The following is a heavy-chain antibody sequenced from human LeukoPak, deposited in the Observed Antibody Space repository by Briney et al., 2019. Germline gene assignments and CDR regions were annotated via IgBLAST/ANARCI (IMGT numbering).Heavy chain of an antibody. J-gene: IGHJ5*02. CDR1: GGSISSYY. CDR3: ARDFYGSGREWIDP. Sequence: PSETLSLTCTVSGGSISSYYWSWIRQPPVKGLEWIGRIYTSGSTNYNPSLKSRVTMSVDTSRNQFSLKLSSVTAADTAVYYCARDFYGSGREWIDPWGQGTLVTVSS. D-gene: IGHD3-10*01. CDR2: IYTSGST. V-gene: IGHV4-4*07.